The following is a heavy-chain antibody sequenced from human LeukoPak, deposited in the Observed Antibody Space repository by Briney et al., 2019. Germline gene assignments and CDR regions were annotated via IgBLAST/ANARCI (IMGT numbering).Heavy chain of an antibody. D-gene: IGHD6-13*01. CDR2: IKEDGSDK. J-gene: IGHJ4*02. V-gene: IGHV3-7*03. CDR3: ARDSGWFRFDS. Sequence: PGGSLRLSCAAPGFTFSTNWMTWVRQAPGKGLEWVANIKEDGSDKYYVDSVKGRFTISRDNAKSSLYLQMNGLRAEDTAVYFCARDSGWFRFDSWGQGTLVTVSS. CDR1: GFTFSTNW.